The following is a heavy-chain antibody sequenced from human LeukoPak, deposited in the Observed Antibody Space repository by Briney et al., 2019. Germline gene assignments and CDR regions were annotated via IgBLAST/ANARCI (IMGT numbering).Heavy chain of an antibody. CDR1: GFTFSNAW. CDR2: IKSKTDGGTT. CDR3: TTTEGYCSGGSCTRSTQIDY. D-gene: IGHD2-15*01. V-gene: IGHV3-15*01. Sequence: GGSLRLSCAASGFTFSNAWMSWVRQAPGKGLEWVGRIKSKTDGGTTDYAAPVKGRFTISRDDSKNTLYLQMNSLKTEDTAVYYCTTTEGYCSGGSCTRSTQIDYWGQGTLVTVSS. J-gene: IGHJ4*02.